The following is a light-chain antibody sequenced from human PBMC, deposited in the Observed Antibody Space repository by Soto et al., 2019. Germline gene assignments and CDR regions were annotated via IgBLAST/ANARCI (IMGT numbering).Light chain of an antibody. CDR3: LQDYTYPFT. Sequence: DFQMTQSPFSLYPTIGDRITSTCRASQTISRNLNWYQQKPGTAPKLLIYAASNLQSGVPSRFSGSGSGTDFTLASSSLQPEDFATYYCLQDYTYPFTFGQGTRLEIK. CDR2: AAS. V-gene: IGKV1-39*01. CDR1: QTISRN. J-gene: IGKJ5*01.